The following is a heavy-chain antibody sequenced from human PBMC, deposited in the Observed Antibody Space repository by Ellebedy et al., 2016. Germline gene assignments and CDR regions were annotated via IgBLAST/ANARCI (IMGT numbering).Heavy chain of an antibody. Sequence: SETLSLTXTVSGGSISSGGYYWSWIRQHPGKGLEWIGYIYYSASTSYTPSLTSRVTISVHTSKNQFSLKLSSVTPADTAVYYWARGGYCSRTSCPGLNWFDPWGQGTLVTVSS. J-gene: IGHJ5*02. CDR1: GGSISSGGYY. CDR2: IYYSAST. V-gene: IGHV4-31*03. D-gene: IGHD2-2*01. CDR3: ARGGYCSRTSCPGLNWFDP.